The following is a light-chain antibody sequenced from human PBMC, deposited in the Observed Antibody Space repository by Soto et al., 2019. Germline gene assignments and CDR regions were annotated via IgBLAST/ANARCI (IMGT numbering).Light chain of an antibody. V-gene: IGKV1-5*01. CDR2: DAS. CDR1: QNVDNW. Sequence: DIQMTQSPSTLSASVGDRVTITCRASQNVDNWVAWYQQKPGKAPKFLIYDASNLESGVPSRFSGRGSATEFTLTISSLQPDEFATYFCQRYNSNSRTFGQGTRV. CDR3: QRYNSNSRT. J-gene: IGKJ1*01.